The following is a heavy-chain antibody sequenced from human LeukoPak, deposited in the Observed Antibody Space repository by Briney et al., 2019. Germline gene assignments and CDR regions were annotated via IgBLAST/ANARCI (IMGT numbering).Heavy chain of an antibody. D-gene: IGHD2/OR15-2a*01. CDR2: ISGSGGST. Sequence: GGSLRLSCAASGFTFSSYAMSRVRQAPGKGLEWVSAISGSGGSTYYADSVKGRFTISRDNSENTLFLQMNSLRAEDTAVYYCAVSEYYGDSWGQGTLVTVSS. J-gene: IGHJ4*02. V-gene: IGHV3-23*01. CDR1: GFTFSSYA. CDR3: AVSEYYGDS.